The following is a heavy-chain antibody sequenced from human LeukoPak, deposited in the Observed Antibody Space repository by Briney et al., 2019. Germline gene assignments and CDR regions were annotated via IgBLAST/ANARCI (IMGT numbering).Heavy chain of an antibody. D-gene: IGHD6-13*01. V-gene: IGHV3-13*01. CDR1: GFTFSSYD. CDR3: ARDGARLIAAAGTDYGMDV. CDR2: IGTAGDT. J-gene: IGHJ6*02. Sequence: PGGSLRLSCAASGFTFSSYDMHWVRQAPGKGLEWVSAIGTAGDTYYPGSVKGRFTISRENAKNSLYLQMNSLRAGDTAVYYCARDGARLIAAAGTDYGMDVWGQGTTVTVSS.